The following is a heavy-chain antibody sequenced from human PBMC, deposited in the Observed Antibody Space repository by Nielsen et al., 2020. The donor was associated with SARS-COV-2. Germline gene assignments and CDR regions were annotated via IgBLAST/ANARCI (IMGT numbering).Heavy chain of an antibody. CDR2: ISYDGSNK. V-gene: IGHV3-30*18. D-gene: IGHD6-19*01. J-gene: IGHJ4*02. CDR1: GFTFSSYG. Sequence: GRSLRLSCAASGFTFSSYGMHWVRQAPGKGLEWVAVISYDGSNKYYADSVKGRFTISRDNSKNTLYLQMNSLRAEDTAVYYCAKQEIAVAGTLDYWGQGTLVTVSS. CDR3: AKQEIAVAGTLDY.